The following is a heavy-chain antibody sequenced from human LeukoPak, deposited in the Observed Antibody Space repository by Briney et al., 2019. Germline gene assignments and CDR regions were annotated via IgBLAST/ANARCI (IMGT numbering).Heavy chain of an antibody. CDR3: ARYCGGDCYGMDV. CDR2: ITQDGSEK. V-gene: IGHV3-7*01. Sequence: GGSLRLSCAASGFTFSSYWMSWVRQAPGKGLEWVANITQDGSEKHYADSVKGRFTISRDNAKNSLYLQMNSLRAEDTAVYYCARYCGGDCYGMDVWGQGTTVTVSS. CDR1: GFTFSSYW. J-gene: IGHJ6*02. D-gene: IGHD2-21*01.